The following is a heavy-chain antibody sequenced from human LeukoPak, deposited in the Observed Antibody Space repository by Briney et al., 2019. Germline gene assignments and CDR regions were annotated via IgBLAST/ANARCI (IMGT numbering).Heavy chain of an antibody. CDR2: IYTSGST. J-gene: IGHJ3*02. Sequence: SETLSLTCTVSGGSISSYYWSWVRQPAGKGLEWIGRIYTSGSTNYNPSLKSRVTMSVDTSNNQFSLKLSSVTAADTAVYYCARAAGRGFWSGYTSPDAFGIWGQGTMVTVSS. CDR1: GGSISSYY. D-gene: IGHD3-3*01. V-gene: IGHV4-4*07. CDR3: ARAAGRGFWSGYTSPDAFGI.